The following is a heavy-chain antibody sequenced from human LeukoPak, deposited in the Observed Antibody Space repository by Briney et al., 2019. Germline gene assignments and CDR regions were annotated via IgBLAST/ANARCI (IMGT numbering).Heavy chain of an antibody. J-gene: IGHJ4*02. CDR3: ARDRLHYGEYEKTFDY. CDR2: ISYSSSTI. CDR1: GFTFSDYS. D-gene: IGHD4-17*01. Sequence: PGGSLRLSCEVSGFTFSDYSMNWARQAPGKGLEWVSYISYSSSTIYYADSVKGRFTISRDNGKNSLYLQMNSLRAEDTAVYYCARDRLHYGEYEKTFDYWGQGTLVTVSS. V-gene: IGHV3-48*01.